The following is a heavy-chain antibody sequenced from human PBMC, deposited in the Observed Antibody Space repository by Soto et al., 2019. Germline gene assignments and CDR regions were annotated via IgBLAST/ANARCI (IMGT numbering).Heavy chain of an antibody. CDR1: GGSISSGGHY. J-gene: IGHJ6*02. V-gene: IGHV4-31*03. Sequence: SETLSLTCTVSGGSISSGGHYWGWIRQQPGKGLEWIGYIYDSGTTYYNPSLKSRVSISIDTSKNQFSLKLTSVTAADTALYYCAEELTITIYGLGMGGMDVWGQGTTATVSS. D-gene: IGHD3-3*01. CDR3: AEELTITIYGLGMGGMDV. CDR2: IYDSGTT.